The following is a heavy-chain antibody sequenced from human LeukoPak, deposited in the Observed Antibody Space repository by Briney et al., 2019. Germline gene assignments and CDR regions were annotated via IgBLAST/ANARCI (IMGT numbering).Heavy chain of an antibody. Sequence: PGGSLRLSCAASGFTFSSYTMHWIRQAPGKGLEWASSISGSNSYIFYADSVKGRFTVSRDNAKDSLYLQMNSLRAEDTAVYYCARSPNWFGDLVESVVDYYGMDVWGQGTTVTVSS. V-gene: IGHV3-21*01. D-gene: IGHD3-10*01. CDR1: GFTFSSYT. CDR2: ISGSNSYI. J-gene: IGHJ6*02. CDR3: ARSPNWFGDLVESVVDYYGMDV.